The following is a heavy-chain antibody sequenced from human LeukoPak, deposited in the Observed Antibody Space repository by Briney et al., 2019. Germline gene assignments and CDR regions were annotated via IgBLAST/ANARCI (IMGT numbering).Heavy chain of an antibody. D-gene: IGHD3-22*01. J-gene: IGHJ4*02. V-gene: IGHV3-7*01. Sequence: GGSLRLSCAASGFTFSYHWMTWVRQAPGKGLEWVANIKNDGTVKNYVDSVKGRFTISRDNAKNSLYLQMNSLRAEDTGVYYCAKENGYYYDSSVLLGYWGQGTLVTVSS. CDR1: GFTFSYHW. CDR3: AKENGYYYDSSVLLGY. CDR2: IKNDGTVK.